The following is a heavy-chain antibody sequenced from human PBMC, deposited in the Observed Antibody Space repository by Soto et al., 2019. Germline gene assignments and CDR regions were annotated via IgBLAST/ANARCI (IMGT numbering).Heavy chain of an antibody. D-gene: IGHD2-15*01. J-gene: IGHJ6*02. CDR2: MNPNSGNT. CDR3: ARCFEVGGRYYYYGMDV. V-gene: IGHV1-8*01. Sequence: ASVKVSCKASGYTFSSYDINWVRQATGQGLEWMGWMNPNSGNTGYAQKFQGRVTMTRNTSISTAYMELSSLRSEDTAVYYCARCFEVGGRYYYYGMDVWGQGTTVTVSS. CDR1: GYTFSSYD.